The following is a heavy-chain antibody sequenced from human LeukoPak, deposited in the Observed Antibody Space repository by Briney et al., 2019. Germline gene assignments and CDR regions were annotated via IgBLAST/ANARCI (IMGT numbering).Heavy chain of an antibody. Sequence: GGSLRLSCAASGFTFSSYDMHWVRQATGKGLEWVSAIGTAGDTYYPGSVKGRFTISRENAKNSLYLQMNSLRAGDTAVYYCARAPLSDSGSYLGDYFDYWGQGTLVTVSS. V-gene: IGHV3-13*01. CDR2: IGTAGDT. CDR1: GFTFSSYD. D-gene: IGHD1-26*01. CDR3: ARAPLSDSGSYLGDYFDY. J-gene: IGHJ4*02.